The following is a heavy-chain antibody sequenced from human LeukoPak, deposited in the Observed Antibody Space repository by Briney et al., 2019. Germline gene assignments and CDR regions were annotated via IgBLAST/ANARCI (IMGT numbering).Heavy chain of an antibody. J-gene: IGHJ6*02. CDR3: ARVLGDYYYYGMDV. D-gene: IGHD2-15*01. V-gene: IGHV3-23*01. CDR1: GFTFSSYA. Sequence: PGGSLRLSCAASGFTFSSYAMSWLRQAPGKGLEWVSAISGSGGSTYYADSVKGRFTISRDNAKNTLYLQMNSLRAEDTAVYYCARVLGDYYYYGMDVWGQGTTVTVSS. CDR2: ISGSGGST.